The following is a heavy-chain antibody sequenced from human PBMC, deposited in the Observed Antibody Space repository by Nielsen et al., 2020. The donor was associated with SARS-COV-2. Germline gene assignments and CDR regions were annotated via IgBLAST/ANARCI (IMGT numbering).Heavy chain of an antibody. CDR1: GFTFDDYA. J-gene: IGHJ6*02. V-gene: IGHV3-9*01. CDR2: ISWISGSI. D-gene: IGHD3-16*01. CDR3: AKDSLGMDV. Sequence: GGSLRLSCAASGFTFDDYAMHWVRQAPGKGLEWVSGISWISGSIGYADSVKGRFTISRDNAKNSLYLQMNSLRAEDTALYYCAKDSLGMDVWGQGTTVTVSS.